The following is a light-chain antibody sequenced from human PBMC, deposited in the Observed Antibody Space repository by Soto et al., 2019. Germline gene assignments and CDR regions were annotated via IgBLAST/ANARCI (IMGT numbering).Light chain of an antibody. V-gene: IGKV3-15*01. CDR2: GAS. CDR1: QSVSSN. CDR3: QQYNNWPKT. Sequence: ERVMTQSPATLSVSPGERATHSCRASQSVSSNLAWYQQKPGQAPRLLIYGASTRATGIPARFSGSGSGTEFTFTICSLQSEDFAVYYWQQYNNWPKTFAQGTKVDIK. J-gene: IGKJ1*01.